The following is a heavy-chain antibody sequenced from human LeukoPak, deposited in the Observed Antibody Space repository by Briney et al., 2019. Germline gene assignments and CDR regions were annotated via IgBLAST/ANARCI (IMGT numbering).Heavy chain of an antibody. Sequence: GASVKVSCKASGYSFTSYGITWVRQAPGQGLEWMGWISAYNGNTNYAQNLQGRVTMTTDTSTSTAYMELRSLRSDDTAGYYCARERTRGSYYYSVMDVWGQGTTVTVSS. CDR1: GYSFTSYG. V-gene: IGHV1-18*01. D-gene: IGHD3-10*01. CDR3: ARERTRGSYYYSVMDV. CDR2: ISAYNGNT. J-gene: IGHJ6*02.